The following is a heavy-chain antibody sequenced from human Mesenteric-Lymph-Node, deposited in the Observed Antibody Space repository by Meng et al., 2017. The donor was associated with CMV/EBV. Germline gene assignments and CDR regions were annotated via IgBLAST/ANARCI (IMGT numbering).Heavy chain of an antibody. CDR1: GGSISSYY. CDR2: IYTSGST. D-gene: IGHD6-13*01. Sequence: SETLSLTCTVSGGSISSYYWSWIRQPAGKGLEWIGRIYTSGSTNYNPSLKSRVTMSVDTSKNQFSLKLSSVTAADTAVYYCARALRYSSSWPLGYYYYGMDVWGQGTTVTVSS. V-gene: IGHV4-4*07. CDR3: ARALRYSSSWPLGYYYYGMDV. J-gene: IGHJ6*02.